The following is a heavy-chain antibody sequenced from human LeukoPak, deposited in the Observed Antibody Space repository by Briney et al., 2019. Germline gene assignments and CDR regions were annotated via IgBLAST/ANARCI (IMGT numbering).Heavy chain of an antibody. D-gene: IGHD3-22*01. CDR2: FYYSGST. V-gene: IGHV4-59*01. J-gene: IGHJ5*02. CDR3: AREGGYYYDSSGYYSNWFDP. CDR1: GGSISSYY. Sequence: PSETLSLTCTVAGGSISSYYWSWIRQPPGKGLEWIGYFYYSGSTNYNPSLKSRVTISVDTSKNQFSLKLSSVTAADTAVYYCAREGGYYYDSSGYYSNWFDPWGQGTLVTVSS.